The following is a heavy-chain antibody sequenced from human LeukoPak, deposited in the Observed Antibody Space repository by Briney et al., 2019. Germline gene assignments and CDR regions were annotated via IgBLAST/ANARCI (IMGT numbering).Heavy chain of an antibody. V-gene: IGHV1-24*01. J-gene: IGHJ4*02. CDR2: FHPEDGET. CDR3: ARVRNNTFDY. D-gene: IGHD1/OR15-1a*01. CDR1: GDTLTALS. Sequence: ASVKVSCMVSGDTLTALSMHWVRQAPGKGLEWMGGFHPEDGETIYAQKFQGRVTITADKSTSTAYMELSSLRSEDTAVYYCARVRNNTFDYWGQGTLVTVSS.